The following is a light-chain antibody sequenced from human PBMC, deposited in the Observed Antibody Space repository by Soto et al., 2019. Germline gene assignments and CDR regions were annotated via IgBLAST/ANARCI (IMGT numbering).Light chain of an antibody. V-gene: IGKV1-6*01. CDR2: AAS. CDR3: LQDYNYPWT. CDR1: QGIGSD. Sequence: IESSYSPSPLSPSVEDRVTIACRASQGIGSDLGWYQQKPGKAPNLLIYAASSLQSGVPSRFSGSGSGTDFTLTISSLQPEDFATYYCLQDYNYPWTFGQGTKVDIK. J-gene: IGKJ1*01.